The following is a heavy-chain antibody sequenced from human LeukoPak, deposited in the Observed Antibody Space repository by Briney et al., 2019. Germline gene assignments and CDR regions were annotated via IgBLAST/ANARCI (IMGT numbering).Heavy chain of an antibody. CDR1: GFTFSSYG. CDR2: ISNDGSRK. V-gene: IGHV3-30*03. D-gene: IGHD3-3*01. J-gene: IGHJ4*02. CDR3: ARDRAWNYFDY. Sequence: PGGSLRLSCAASGFTFSSYGMHWVRQAPGKGLEWVAIISNDGSRKYYAHSVEGRFTISRDNSKNTLYLQMDSLRAEDTAVHYCARDRAWNYFDYWGQGTLVTVSS.